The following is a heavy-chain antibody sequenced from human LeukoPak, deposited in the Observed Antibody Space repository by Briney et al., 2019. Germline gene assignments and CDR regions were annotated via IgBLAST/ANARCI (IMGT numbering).Heavy chain of an antibody. Sequence: PGGSLRLYCAASGFTFSSYWMSWVRQAPGKGLEWVANIKQDGSRIHYVDSVKGRFTISRGNAKNSLYLQMNSLRAEDTAVYYCARDPGIAAAGTVGYFDFWGQGTLVTVSS. J-gene: IGHJ4*02. V-gene: IGHV3-7*01. CDR2: IKQDGSRI. D-gene: IGHD6-13*01. CDR3: ARDPGIAAAGTVGYFDF. CDR1: GFTFSSYW.